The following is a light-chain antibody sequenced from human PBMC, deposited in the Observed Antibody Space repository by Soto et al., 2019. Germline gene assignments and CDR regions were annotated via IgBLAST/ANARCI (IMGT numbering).Light chain of an antibody. CDR3: QQSLTMPIT. V-gene: IGKV1-39*01. Sequence: IQMPQSPASLSGSVGDRVTITCRASQSINNYLNWYLQRPGQAPKLLIRSASTLQRGVPSRFSGSGSRTEFTLTIADLQPDDFGTYYCQQSLTMPITFGHGTRLEIK. CDR2: SAS. J-gene: IGKJ5*01. CDR1: QSINNY.